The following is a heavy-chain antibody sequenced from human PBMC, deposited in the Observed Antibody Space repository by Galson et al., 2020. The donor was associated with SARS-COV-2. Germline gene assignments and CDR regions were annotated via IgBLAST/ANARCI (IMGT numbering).Heavy chain of an antibody. V-gene: IGHV3-30-3*01. Sequence: TGGSLRLSCAASGLTFSSYAMHWVRQAPGKGLEWVAVISYDGSNKYYADSVKGRFTNSRDNSKNTLYLQMNSLRAEDTAVYYCARDYYDYVWGSYRYVYWGQGTLVTVSS. D-gene: IGHD3-16*02. CDR1: GLTFSSYA. CDR3: ARDYYDYVWGSYRYVY. CDR2: ISYDGSNK. J-gene: IGHJ4*02.